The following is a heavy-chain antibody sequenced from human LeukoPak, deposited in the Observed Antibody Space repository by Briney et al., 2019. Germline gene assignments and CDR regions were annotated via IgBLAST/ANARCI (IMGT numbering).Heavy chain of an antibody. CDR2: ISGSGGST. V-gene: IGHV3-23*01. CDR1: GFTFSSYA. Sequence: GGSLRLSCAASGFTFSSYAMSWVRQAPGKGLEWVSAISGSGGSTYYADSVKGRFTISRDNSKNTLYLQMNSLRAEDTAVYYCAKDTPIGYCSSTSCSSADYWGQGTLVTVSS. D-gene: IGHD2-2*01. J-gene: IGHJ4*02. CDR3: AKDTPIGYCSSTSCSSADY.